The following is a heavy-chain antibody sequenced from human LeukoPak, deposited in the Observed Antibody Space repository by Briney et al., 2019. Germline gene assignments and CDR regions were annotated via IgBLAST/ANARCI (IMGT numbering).Heavy chain of an antibody. CDR2: ITGSGGRT. D-gene: IGHD1/OR15-1a*01. CDR3: ARDRAESNWTNHTLFDS. CDR1: GFTFSSYG. V-gene: IGHV3-23*01. J-gene: IGHJ4*02. Sequence: GGSLRLSCAASGFTFSSYGMSWVRQAPGKGLEWVSTITGSGGRTYSADSVKGRLTISRDNARNTLYLQMNSLRVEDTAIYYCARDRAESNWTNHTLFDSWGQGTPVTVSS.